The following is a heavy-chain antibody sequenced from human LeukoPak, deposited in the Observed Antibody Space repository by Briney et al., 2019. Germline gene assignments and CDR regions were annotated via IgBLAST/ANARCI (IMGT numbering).Heavy chain of an antibody. CDR2: ISSSSSTI. CDR3: ARDFPNLYCGGDCFYYYYGMDV. CDR1: GFTFSSYS. V-gene: IGHV3-48*04. D-gene: IGHD2-21*02. J-gene: IGHJ6*02. Sequence: GGSLRLSCAASGFTFSSYSMNWVRQAPGKGLEWVSYISSSSSTIYYADSVKGRFTISRDNAKNSLYLQMNSLRAEDTAVYYCARDFPNLYCGGDCFYYYYGMDVWGQGTTVTVSS.